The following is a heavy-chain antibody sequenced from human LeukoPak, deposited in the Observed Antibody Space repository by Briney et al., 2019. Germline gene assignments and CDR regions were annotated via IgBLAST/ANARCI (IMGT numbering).Heavy chain of an antibody. CDR1: GYTFSGYY. CDR2: INPNTGGT. Sequence: ASVQVSCKTSGYTFSGYYIHWVRQAPGQGLEWMGWINPNTGGTNFAQNFQGRVTMTTVTSISTAYMELSRLRSDDTAVYYCARVVDILTGHDTALDYWGQGMLVTVSS. J-gene: IGHJ4*01. V-gene: IGHV1-2*02. D-gene: IGHD3-9*01. CDR3: ARVVDILTGHDTALDY.